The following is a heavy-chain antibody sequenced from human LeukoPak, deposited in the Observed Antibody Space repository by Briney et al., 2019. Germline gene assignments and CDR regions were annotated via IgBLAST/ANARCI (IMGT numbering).Heavy chain of an antibody. V-gene: IGHV4-38-2*02. J-gene: IGHJ6*03. CDR3: ARDGYNSYYYYMDV. CDR2: IYHSGST. D-gene: IGHD5-24*01. Sequence: ASETLSLTCTVSGYSISSGYYWGWIRQPPGKGLEWIGSIYHSGSTYYNPSLKSRVTISVDTSKNQFSLKLSSVTAADTAVYYCARDGYNSYYYYMDVWGKGTTVTVSS. CDR1: GYSISSGYY.